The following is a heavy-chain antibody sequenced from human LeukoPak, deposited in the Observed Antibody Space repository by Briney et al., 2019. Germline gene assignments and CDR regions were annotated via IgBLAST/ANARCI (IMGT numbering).Heavy chain of an antibody. Sequence: GGSLRLSCAASGFTFSSYSMNWVRQAPGKGLEWVSSINSSSSYIYYADSVKGRFTISRDNAKNSLYLQMNSLRAEDTAVYYCAREARGYYDYWGQGTLVTVSS. CDR3: AREARGYYDY. CDR1: GFTFSSYS. J-gene: IGHJ4*02. CDR2: INSSSSYI. V-gene: IGHV3-21*01. D-gene: IGHD3-22*01.